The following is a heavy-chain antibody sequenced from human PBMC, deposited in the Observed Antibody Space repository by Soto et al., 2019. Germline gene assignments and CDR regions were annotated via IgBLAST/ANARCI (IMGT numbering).Heavy chain of an antibody. V-gene: IGHV3-23*01. Sequence: EVQLLESGGGFIHPGGSLRLSCAASGFSFSSFAMNWVRQAPGKGLEWVSIISGSADSTFYADSVKGRFTISSDNSKSKLYLPINSLRAEDTAVYYCAKTRGAMIYAISVYGMDVGGQGTTVTVSS. CDR2: ISGSADST. D-gene: IGHD2-8*01. CDR3: AKTRGAMIYAISVYGMDV. CDR1: GFSFSSFA. J-gene: IGHJ6*02.